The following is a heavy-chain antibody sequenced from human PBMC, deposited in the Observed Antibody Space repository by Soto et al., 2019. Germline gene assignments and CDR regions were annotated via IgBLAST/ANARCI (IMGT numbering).Heavy chain of an antibody. CDR3: TRSTVTTWLDY. Sequence: SGGSLRLSCAASGFTFSGSAMHWVRQASGKGLEWVGRIRSKANSYATAYAASVKGRFTISRDDSKNTAYLQMNSLKTEDTAVYYCTRSTVTTWLDYWGQGTLVTVSS. CDR1: GFTFSGSA. CDR2: IRSKANSYAT. D-gene: IGHD4-17*01. V-gene: IGHV3-73*01. J-gene: IGHJ4*02.